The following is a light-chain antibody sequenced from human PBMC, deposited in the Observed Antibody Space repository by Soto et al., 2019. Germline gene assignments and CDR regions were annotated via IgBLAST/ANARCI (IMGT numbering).Light chain of an antibody. CDR1: ETVSSY. J-gene: IGKJ5*01. CDR3: LHRMNWPLT. CDR2: DAS. Sequence: EIVLTQSPVTLSLSPGDRATLSCRASETVSSYLLWYQQKPGQDPRLVIYDASKRATGIPARFSGSGSETDFTLTISSLEPEDVGVYYCLHRMNWPLTFGQGTRLEIK. V-gene: IGKV3-11*01.